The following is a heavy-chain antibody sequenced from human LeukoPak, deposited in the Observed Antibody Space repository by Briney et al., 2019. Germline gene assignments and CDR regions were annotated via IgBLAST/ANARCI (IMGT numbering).Heavy chain of an antibody. V-gene: IGHV4-34*01. CDR2: INHSGST. D-gene: IGHD6-13*01. CDR1: GGSISSYY. Sequence: SETLSLTCTVSGGSISSYYWSWIRQPPGKGLEWIGEINHSGSTNYNPSLKSRVTISVDTSKNQFSLKLSSVTAADTAVYYCARGGRRSSSRTPSDYWGQGTLVTVSS. CDR3: ARGGRRSSSRTPSDY. J-gene: IGHJ4*02.